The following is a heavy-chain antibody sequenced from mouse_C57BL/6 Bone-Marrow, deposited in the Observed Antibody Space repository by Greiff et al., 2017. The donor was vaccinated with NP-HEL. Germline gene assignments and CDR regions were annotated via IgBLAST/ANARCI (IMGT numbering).Heavy chain of an antibody. V-gene: IGHV14-3*01. Sequence: EVQLQQSVAELVRPGASVKLSCTASGFNIKNTYMHWVKQRPEQGLEWIGRIDPANGNTKYAPKFQGKATITADTSSNTAYLQLSSLTSEDTAIYYCASYYYGSSPSYWYFEVWGTGTTVTVSS. CDR1: GFNIKNTY. CDR3: ASYYYGSSPSYWYFEV. D-gene: IGHD1-1*01. CDR2: IDPANGNT. J-gene: IGHJ1*03.